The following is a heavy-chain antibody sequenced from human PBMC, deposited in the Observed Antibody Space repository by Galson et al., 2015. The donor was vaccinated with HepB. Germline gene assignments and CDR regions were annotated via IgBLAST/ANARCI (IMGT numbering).Heavy chain of an antibody. V-gene: IGHV4-34*01. J-gene: IGHJ5*02. CDR2: INHSGST. D-gene: IGHD5-18*01. CDR3: ARLAVDTATGRSTPAHWFDP. CDR1: GGSFSGYY. Sequence: SETLSLTCAVYGGSFSGYYWSWIRQPPGKGLEWIGEINHSGSTNYNPSLKSRVTISVDTSKNQFSLKLSSVTAADTAVYYCARLAVDTATGRSTPAHWFDPWGQGTLVTVSS.